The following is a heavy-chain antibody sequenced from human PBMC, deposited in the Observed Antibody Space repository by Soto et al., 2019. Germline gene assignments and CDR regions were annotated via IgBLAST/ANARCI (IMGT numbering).Heavy chain of an antibody. D-gene: IGHD1-20*01. CDR2: IGAGRVNT. J-gene: IGHJ4*02. CDR3: ARAYNGNQPLDY. Sequence: QVQLVQSGAEEKEPGASVKVYCKTSGYTFTTYTVHWLRQAPGQRLEWMGWIGAGRVNTKYSQKFQGRVTSTRDTSATTAYMELSSLTSEDTAVYYCARAYNGNQPLDYWGQGTLVTVSS. V-gene: IGHV1-3*05. CDR1: GYTFTTYT.